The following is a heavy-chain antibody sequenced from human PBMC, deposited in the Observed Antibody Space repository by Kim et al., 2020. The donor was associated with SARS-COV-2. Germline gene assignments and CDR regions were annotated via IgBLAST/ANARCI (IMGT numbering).Heavy chain of an antibody. J-gene: IGHJ6*02. Sequence: GGSLRLSCAASGFTFSSYGMHWVRQAPGKGLEWVAVISYDGSNKYYADSVKGRFTISRDNSKNTLYLQMNSLRAEDTAVYYCAGGRDYYYYYGMDVWGQGTTVTVSS. CDR1: GFTFSSYG. CDR2: ISYDGSNK. V-gene: IGHV3-30*03. D-gene: IGHD3-16*01. CDR3: AGGRDYYYYYGMDV.